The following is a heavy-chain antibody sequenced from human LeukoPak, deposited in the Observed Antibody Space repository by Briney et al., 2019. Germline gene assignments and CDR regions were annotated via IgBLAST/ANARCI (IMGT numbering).Heavy chain of an antibody. D-gene: IGHD3-3*01. V-gene: IGHV3-30-3*01. CDR2: ISYDGSNK. CDR3: ARPGAPDYDFWSGNDY. J-gene: IGHJ4*02. Sequence: GGSLRLSSAASGFTFSSYAMHWVRQAPGKGLEWVAVISYDGSNKYYADSVKGRFTISRDNSKNTLYLQMNSLRAEDTAVYYCARPGAPDYDFWSGNDYWGQGTLVTVSS. CDR1: GFTFSSYA.